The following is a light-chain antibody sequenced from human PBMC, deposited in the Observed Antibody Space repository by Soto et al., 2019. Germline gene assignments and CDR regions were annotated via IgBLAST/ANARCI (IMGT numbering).Light chain of an antibody. CDR2: EVN. Sequence: QSALTQPASVSGSPGQSITISCTGTTSDIGAYNLVSWYQQHPGKVPKLLIYEVNKRPSGASDRFSGSRSGSTASLTISGLEAEDEADYYCCSYAGGATVVLGGGTQLTVL. J-gene: IGLJ2*01. V-gene: IGLV2-23*02. CDR3: CSYAGGATVV. CDR1: TSDIGAYNL.